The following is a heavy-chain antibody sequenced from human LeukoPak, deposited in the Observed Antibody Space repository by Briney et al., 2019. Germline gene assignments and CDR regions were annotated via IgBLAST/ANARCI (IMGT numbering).Heavy chain of an antibody. CDR2: INSDGSST. J-gene: IGHJ4*02. CDR1: GFTFSSYW. V-gene: IGHV3-74*03. CDR3: ARDVDYHVTSECFDY. D-gene: IGHD3-22*01. Sequence: GGSLRLSCAASGFTFSSYWMHWARHAPGKGLVWVSRINSDGSSTTYADSVKGRFTIARDNAKNTLYLQMNSLRPEDTAVYYCARDVDYHVTSECFDYWGQGTLATVSS.